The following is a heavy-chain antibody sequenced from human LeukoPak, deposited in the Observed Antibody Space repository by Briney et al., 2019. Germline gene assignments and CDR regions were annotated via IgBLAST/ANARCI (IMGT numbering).Heavy chain of an antibody. J-gene: IGHJ3*02. CDR3: ASPRRYSGTFDAFDI. Sequence: AGGSLRLSCAASGFTFSSYWMSWVRQAPGKGLEWVANIKQDGSEKYYVDSVKGRFTISRDNAKNSLYLQMNSLRDEDTAVYYCASPRRYSGTFDAFDIWGQGTMVTVSS. CDR1: GFTFSSYW. D-gene: IGHD1-26*01. CDR2: IKQDGSEK. V-gene: IGHV3-7*01.